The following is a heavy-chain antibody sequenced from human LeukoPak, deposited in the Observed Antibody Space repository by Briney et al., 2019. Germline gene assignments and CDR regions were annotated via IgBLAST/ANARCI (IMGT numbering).Heavy chain of an antibody. CDR2: INSDGSST. CDR1: GFTFSSYW. CDR3: ARDRRYTDFDY. Sequence: GGSLRLSCAASGFTFSSYWMHWVRQAPGKGLVWVSRINSDGSSTSYADSVKGRFTISRDNAKNTLYLQMNSLRAEDTAVSYCARDRRYTDFDYWGQGTLVTVSS. V-gene: IGHV3-74*01. J-gene: IGHJ4*02. D-gene: IGHD5-12*01.